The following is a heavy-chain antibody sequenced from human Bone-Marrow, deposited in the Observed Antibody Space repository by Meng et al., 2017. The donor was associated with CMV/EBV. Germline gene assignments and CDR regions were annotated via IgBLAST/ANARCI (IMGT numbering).Heavy chain of an antibody. V-gene: IGHV1-18*01. CDR2: IRNYNGNT. D-gene: IGHD6-6*01. Sequence: QVQLVQSGFEVKKPGASVKVSCKASGYTFTTYGLSWVRQAPGQGLEWMGWIRNYNGNTNYAQKFQDRVTMTTDASTSIAYMELRSLRFDDTAIYYCARDMIASRPGWFDPWGQGTLVTVSS. CDR1: GYTFTTYG. J-gene: IGHJ5*02. CDR3: ARDMIASRPGWFDP.